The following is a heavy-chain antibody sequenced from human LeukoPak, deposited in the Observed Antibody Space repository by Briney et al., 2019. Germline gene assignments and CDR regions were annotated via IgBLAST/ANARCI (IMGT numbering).Heavy chain of an antibody. J-gene: IGHJ4*02. D-gene: IGHD4-17*01. CDR3: ARAEVTTSSLDS. V-gene: IGHV4-38-2*02. CDR2: AYHTGST. Sequence: SETLSLTCTVSGYSISTGYYCVWIRQPPGKGLEWIGSAYHTGSTYYNPSFKSRITMSEDMSMNQFSLKLRSVTAADTAVYYCARAEVTTSSLDSWGQGTLVTVSS. CDR1: GYSISTGYY.